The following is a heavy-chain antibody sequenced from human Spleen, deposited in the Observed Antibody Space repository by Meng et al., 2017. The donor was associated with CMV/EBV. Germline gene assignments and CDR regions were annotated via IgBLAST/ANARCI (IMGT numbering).Heavy chain of an antibody. Sequence: GESLKISCAASGFTVSSNYMSWVRQAPGKGLEWVSVIYSGGSTYYADSVKGRFTISGDNSENTLFLQMNSLRAEDTAVYYCARDSGGYPGDYWGQGTLVTVSS. V-gene: IGHV3-53*05. CDR2: IYSGGST. CDR3: ARDSGGYPGDY. D-gene: IGHD5-12*01. J-gene: IGHJ4*02. CDR1: GFTVSSNY.